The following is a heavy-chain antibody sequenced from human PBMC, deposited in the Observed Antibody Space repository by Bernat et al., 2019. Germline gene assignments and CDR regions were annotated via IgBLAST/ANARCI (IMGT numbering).Heavy chain of an antibody. CDR1: GGSFSSTTYY. D-gene: IGHD7-27*01. J-gene: IGHJ2*01. CDR2: ILYSGTT. V-gene: IGHV4-39*01. Sequence: QLQLQESGPGLVQPSATLSLTCTVSGGSFSSTTYYWGWVRQPPGKGLEWIGNILYSGTTYYNPSLKSRVTISIDTSKNQFSLKLSSVTAADTAVYYCSSKLGPDQWYFDLWGRGTLVTVSS. CDR3: SSKLGPDQWYFDL.